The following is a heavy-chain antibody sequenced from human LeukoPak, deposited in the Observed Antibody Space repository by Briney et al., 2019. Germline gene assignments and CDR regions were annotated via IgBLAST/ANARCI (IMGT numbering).Heavy chain of an antibody. CDR2: ISAYNGNT. V-gene: IGHV1-18*01. Sequence: ASVKVSCKASGYTFTSYGISWVRQAPGQGLEWMGWISAYNGNTNYAQKLQGRVTMTTDTSTSTAYMELRSLRSDDTAVYYCARDSPDIVVVPAAIRRRYYYYGMDVWGQGTTVTVSS. J-gene: IGHJ6*02. CDR1: GYTFTSYG. CDR3: ARDSPDIVVVPAAIRRRYYYYGMDV. D-gene: IGHD2-2*02.